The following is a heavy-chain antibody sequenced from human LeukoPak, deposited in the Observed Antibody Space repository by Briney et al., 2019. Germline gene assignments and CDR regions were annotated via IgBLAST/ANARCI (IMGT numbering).Heavy chain of an antibody. CDR1: GFTFSDYF. CDR2: ITTGGDAI. V-gene: IGHV3-11*01. D-gene: IGHD2-15*01. CDR3: ARGSCGTVTCYWKYFDY. J-gene: IGHJ4*02. Sequence: GESLRLSCAASGFTFSDYFRTWIRQPPGKGLEWVAYITTGGDAIHYADSVKGRFTISRDDAKNSLYLQLNSLRAEDTAVYFCARGSCGTVTCYWKYFDYWGQGTLVTVSS.